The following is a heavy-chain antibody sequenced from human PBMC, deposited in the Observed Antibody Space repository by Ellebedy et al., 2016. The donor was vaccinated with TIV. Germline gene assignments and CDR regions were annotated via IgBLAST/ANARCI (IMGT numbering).Heavy chain of an antibody. Sequence: PGGSLRLSCTASGFTFSNSAMNWARQAPGKGLEWVSGISGSGGSTDFADSVKGRFTISRDNSKNTLYLQMHSLGDEDTAVYYCAKDRRGVTNYFYGMDVWGQGTTVTVSS. V-gene: IGHV3-23*01. J-gene: IGHJ6*02. CDR2: ISGSGGST. CDR1: GFTFSNSA. D-gene: IGHD3-10*01. CDR3: AKDRRGVTNYFYGMDV.